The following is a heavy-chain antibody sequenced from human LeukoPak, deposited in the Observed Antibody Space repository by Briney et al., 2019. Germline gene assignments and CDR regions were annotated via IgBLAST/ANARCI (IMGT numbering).Heavy chain of an antibody. V-gene: IGHV1-24*01. CDR3: ATGFTIFGVVNDYYYYGMDV. CDR2: FDPQDGET. D-gene: IGHD3-3*01. Sequence: ASVKVSCKVSGYTLTELSMHWVRQAPGKALEWMGSFDPQDGETIFAQKFQGRVTKTEDTSTDTAYMELSSLRSEDTAVYYCATGFTIFGVVNDYYYYGMDVWGQGTTVTVSS. CDR1: GYTLTELS. J-gene: IGHJ6*02.